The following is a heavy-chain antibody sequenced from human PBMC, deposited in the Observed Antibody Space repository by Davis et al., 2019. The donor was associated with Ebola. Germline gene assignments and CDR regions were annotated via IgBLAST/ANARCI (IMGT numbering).Heavy chain of an antibody. Sequence: PGGSLRLSCTVSGGSISSYYWSWIRQPPGKGLEWIGYIYYSGSTNYNPSLKSRVTISVDTSKNQFSLKVSPVTAADTAVYYCAREREPDWYFDLWGRGTLVTVSS. V-gene: IGHV4-59*12. J-gene: IGHJ2*01. CDR3: AREREPDWYFDL. D-gene: IGHD1-14*01. CDR1: GGSISSYY. CDR2: IYYSGST.